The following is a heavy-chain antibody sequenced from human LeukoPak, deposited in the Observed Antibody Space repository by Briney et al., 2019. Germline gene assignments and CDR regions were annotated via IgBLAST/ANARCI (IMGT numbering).Heavy chain of an antibody. CDR3: ARAISGYDSY. D-gene: IGHD5-12*01. Sequence: ASVKVSCKASGYTFTGYYMHWVRQAPGQGLEWMGWINPNSGGTNYAQKFQGRVTMTRDTSISTAYMELSRLRSDGTAVYYCARAISGYDSYWGQGTLVTVSS. J-gene: IGHJ4*02. CDR1: GYTFTGYY. CDR2: INPNSGGT. V-gene: IGHV1-2*02.